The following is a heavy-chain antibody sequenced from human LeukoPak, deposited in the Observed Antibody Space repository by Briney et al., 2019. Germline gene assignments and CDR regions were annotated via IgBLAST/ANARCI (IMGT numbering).Heavy chain of an antibody. J-gene: IGHJ5*02. V-gene: IGHV3-30*04. CDR3: ARKGYDILTGYYNGRWFDP. CDR2: ISYAGSNK. D-gene: IGHD3-9*01. CDR1: GFTFSSYA. Sequence: PGGSLRLSCAASGFTFSSYAMHWVRQAPGTGLEWVAVISYAGSNKYYADSVKGRFTISRDNSKNTLYLQMNSLRAEDTAFYYWARKGYDILTGYYNGRWFDPWGQGTLVTVSS.